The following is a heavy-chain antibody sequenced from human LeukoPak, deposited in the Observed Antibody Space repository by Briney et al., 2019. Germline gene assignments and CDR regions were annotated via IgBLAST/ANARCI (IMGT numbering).Heavy chain of an antibody. D-gene: IGHD1-1*01. Sequence: ASVKVSCKASGYTFTSYDINWVRQATGQGLEWMGWMNPNSGNTGYAQKFQGRVTMTRDTSINTAYMELHSLRSEDTAVYYCARGYSPSIRTTGNDYWGQGTLVTVSS. CDR1: GYTFTSYD. J-gene: IGHJ4*02. V-gene: IGHV1-8*02. CDR2: MNPNSGNT. CDR3: ARGYSPSIRTTGNDY.